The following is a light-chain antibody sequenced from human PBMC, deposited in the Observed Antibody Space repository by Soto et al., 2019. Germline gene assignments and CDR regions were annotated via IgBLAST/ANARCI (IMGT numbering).Light chain of an antibody. CDR1: SSDVGGYNY. J-gene: IGLJ2*01. Sequence: QSALTQPPSASGSPGQSVTISCTGTSSDVGGYNYVSWYQHHPGQAPKLMIYEVNKRPSGVPDRFSGSKSGNTASLTVSGLQPEDEADYHCSSYAGSTNVVFGGGTKLTVL. CDR2: EVN. CDR3: SSYAGSTNVV. V-gene: IGLV2-8*01.